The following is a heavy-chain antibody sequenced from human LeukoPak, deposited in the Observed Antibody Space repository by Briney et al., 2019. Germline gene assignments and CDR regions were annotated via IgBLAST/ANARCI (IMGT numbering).Heavy chain of an antibody. Sequence: GESLKISFKGSGSRFSNYWIAWVRQMPGKGLEWMGIIYPGDYDTRYSPSFQGQVTISADRFISTASLQWSSLKASDTAMYYCARRSGSFQGDYNFDFWGQGTLVTVSS. CDR1: GSRFSNYW. V-gene: IGHV5-51*01. CDR2: IYPGDYDT. D-gene: IGHD1-26*01. CDR3: ARRSGSFQGDYNFDF. J-gene: IGHJ4*02.